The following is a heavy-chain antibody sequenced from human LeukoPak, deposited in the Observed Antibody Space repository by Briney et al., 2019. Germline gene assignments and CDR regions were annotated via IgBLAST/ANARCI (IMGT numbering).Heavy chain of an antibody. CDR2: IYYSGST. CDR3: ARFLPEPTEYSSGWYLFDY. Sequence: MPSETLSLTCTVSGGSISSSSYYWGWIRQPPGKGLEWIGSIYYSGSTYYNPSLKSRVTISVDTSKNQFSLKLSSVTAADTAVYYCARFLPEPTEYSSGWYLFDYWGQGTLVTVSS. CDR1: GGSISSSSYY. D-gene: IGHD6-19*01. J-gene: IGHJ4*02. V-gene: IGHV4-39*07.